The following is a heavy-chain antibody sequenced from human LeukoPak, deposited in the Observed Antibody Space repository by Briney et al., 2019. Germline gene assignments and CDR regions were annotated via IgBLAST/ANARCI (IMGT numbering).Heavy chain of an antibody. CDR3: AREWTAMVMDY. Sequence: GGSLRLSCAASGFTFSSYSMNWVRQAPGKGLEWVSSIGSSSSYIYYADSVKGRFTISRDNAKNSLYLQMNSLRAEDTAVYYCAREWTAMVMDYWGQGTLVTVSS. V-gene: IGHV3-21*01. D-gene: IGHD5-18*01. J-gene: IGHJ4*02. CDR2: IGSSSSYI. CDR1: GFTFSSYS.